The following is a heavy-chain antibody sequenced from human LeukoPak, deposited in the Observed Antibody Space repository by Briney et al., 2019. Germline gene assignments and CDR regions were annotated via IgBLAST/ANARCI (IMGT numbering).Heavy chain of an antibody. D-gene: IGHD3-22*01. CDR1: GDSINSGDYY. Sequence: PSETLSLTCTVSGDSINSGDYYWSWIRQPPGKGLEWIGYIYYSGNAYYNPSLKSRVTISVDTSKNQFSLKLSSVTAADTAVYYCARGGYYDSKFDYWGQGTLVTVSS. J-gene: IGHJ4*02. CDR2: IYYSGNA. CDR3: ARGGYYDSKFDY. V-gene: IGHV4-30-4*01.